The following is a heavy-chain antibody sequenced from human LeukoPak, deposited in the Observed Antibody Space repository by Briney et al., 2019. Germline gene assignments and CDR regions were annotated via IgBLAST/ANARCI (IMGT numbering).Heavy chain of an antibody. J-gene: IGHJ3*02. CDR2: ISAYNGNT. V-gene: IGHV1-18*01. CDR3: AREYCSSTSCYPDI. CDR1: GYTFTSYG. Sequence: ASVKVSCKASGYTFTSYGIRWVRQAPAQELEWMGWISAYNGNTNYAQKLQGRVTMTTDTSTSTAYMELRSLRSDDTAVYYCAREYCSSTSCYPDIWGQGTMVTVSS. D-gene: IGHD2-2*01.